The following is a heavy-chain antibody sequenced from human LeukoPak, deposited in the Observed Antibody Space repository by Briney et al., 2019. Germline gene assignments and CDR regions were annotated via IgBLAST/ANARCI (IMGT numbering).Heavy chain of an antibody. J-gene: IGHJ4*02. CDR2: IIPIFGTA. CDR1: GGTFSSYA. Sequence: ASVTVSFTASGGTFSSYAISWVRQAPGQGLEWMGGIIPIFGTANYAQKFQGRVTITADESTSTAYMELSSLRSEDTAVYYCARVLGTMSYYDTLYYWGQGTLVTVSS. CDR3: ARVLGTMSYYDTLYY. V-gene: IGHV1-69*01. D-gene: IGHD1-26*01.